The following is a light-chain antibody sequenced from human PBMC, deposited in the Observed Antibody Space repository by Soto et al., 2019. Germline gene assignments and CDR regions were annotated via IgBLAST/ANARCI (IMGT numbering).Light chain of an antibody. CDR3: QQYDIWPPT. CDR2: GAS. V-gene: IGKV3-15*01. Sequence: EIVMTQSPAILSVSPGERATLSCRASQSVSTNLAWFQQKPGQTPRLLFNGASTRATGIPARFTGSGSGTEFILTISSLQSEDFVVYYCQQYDIWPPTFGQGTKVEIK. J-gene: IGKJ1*01. CDR1: QSVSTN.